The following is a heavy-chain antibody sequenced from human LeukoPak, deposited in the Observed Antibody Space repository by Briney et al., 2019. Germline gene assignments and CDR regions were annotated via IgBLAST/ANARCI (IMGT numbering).Heavy chain of an antibody. J-gene: IGHJ4*02. D-gene: IGHD1-26*01. CDR1: GYTFTDYY. V-gene: IGHV1-2*02. CDR2: INPNSGGT. CDR3: ARVGIVGNVGYY. Sequence: ASVTVSCKASGYTFTDYYMHWVRQAPGQGLEWMGWINPNSGGTNYQGRVTMTRDTSISTAYMEVSGLKSDDTAVYYCARVGIVGNVGYYWGQGTLVTVSS.